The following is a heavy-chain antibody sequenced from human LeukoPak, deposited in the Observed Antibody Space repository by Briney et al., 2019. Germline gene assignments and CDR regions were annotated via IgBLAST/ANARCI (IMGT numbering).Heavy chain of an antibody. V-gene: IGHV1-46*01. Sequence: RASVTVSCKASGYTFTSYYMHWVRQAPGQGLEWMGIINPSDVITTYAQRFQGRVTMTRDASTSTVYMELSSLRSEDTAVYYCARGGRYYYYGMDVWGQGTTVTVSS. CDR2: INPSDVIT. CDR3: ARGGRYYYYGMDV. J-gene: IGHJ6*02. CDR1: GYTFTSYY.